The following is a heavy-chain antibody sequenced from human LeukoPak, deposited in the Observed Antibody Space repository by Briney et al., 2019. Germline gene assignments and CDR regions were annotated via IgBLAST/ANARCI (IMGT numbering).Heavy chain of an antibody. CDR2: INHSGST. J-gene: IGHJ3*02. CDR1: GGSFSGYY. Sequence: SETLSLTCAVYGGSFSGYYWSWIRQPPGKGLEWIGEINHSGSTNYNPSLKSRVTISVDTSKNQFSLKLSSVTAADTAVYYCARARYNWNVHAFDIWGQGTMVTVP. V-gene: IGHV4-34*01. D-gene: IGHD1-20*01. CDR3: ARARYNWNVHAFDI.